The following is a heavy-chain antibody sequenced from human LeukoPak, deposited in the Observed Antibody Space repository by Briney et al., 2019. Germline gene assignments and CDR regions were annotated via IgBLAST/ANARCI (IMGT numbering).Heavy chain of an antibody. V-gene: IGHV3-33*01. J-gene: IGHJ3*02. Sequence: PGGSLRLSCAASGFTFSSYGMHWVRQAPGKGLEWVAVIWYDGSNKYYADSVKGRSTISRDNSKNTLYLQMNSLRAEDTAVYYCAREAYCGGDCYSSDAFDIWGQGTMVTVSS. CDR1: GFTFSSYG. D-gene: IGHD2-21*02. CDR3: AREAYCGGDCYSSDAFDI. CDR2: IWYDGSNK.